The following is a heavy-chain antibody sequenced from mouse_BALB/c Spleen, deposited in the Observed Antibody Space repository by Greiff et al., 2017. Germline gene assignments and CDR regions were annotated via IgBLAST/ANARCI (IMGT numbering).Heavy chain of an antibody. CDR2: INPSTGYT. Sequence: VQLQQSGAELAKPGASVKMSCKASGYTFTSYWMHWVKQRPGQGLEWIGYINPSTGYTEYNQKFKDKATLTADKSSSTAYMQLSSLTSEDSAVYYCARLRLRVYWGQGTTLTVSS. CDR1: GYTFTSYW. V-gene: IGHV1-7*01. D-gene: IGHD1-2*01. J-gene: IGHJ2*01. CDR3: ARLRLRVY.